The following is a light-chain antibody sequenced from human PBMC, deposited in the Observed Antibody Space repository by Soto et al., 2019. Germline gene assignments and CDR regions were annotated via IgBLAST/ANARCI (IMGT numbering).Light chain of an antibody. CDR2: TNY. V-gene: IGLV1-47*02. CDR3: AAWDDSLSGYV. J-gene: IGLJ1*01. Sequence: QSVLTQPPSASGTPGQRVTISCAGSSSNIGSNHAYWYQQLPRAAPKLLIYTNYQRPSGVPDRFSGSKSGTSASLAISGLRSEDEADYYCAAWDDSLSGYVFGTGTKLTVL. CDR1: SSNIGSNH.